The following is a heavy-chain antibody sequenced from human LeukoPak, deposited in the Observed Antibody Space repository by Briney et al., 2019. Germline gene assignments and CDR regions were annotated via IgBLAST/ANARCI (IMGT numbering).Heavy chain of an antibody. D-gene: IGHD3-16*02. J-gene: IGHJ4*02. CDR3: AKSSDYVWGSYRSYYLDY. Sequence: GGSLRLSCAASGFTFSNHWMHWVRQALGKGLVWVSRINGDGSSISYADSVKGRFTISRDNAKNSLYLQMNSLRAEDTAVYYCAKSSDYVWGSYRSYYLDYWGQGTLVTVSS. V-gene: IGHV3-74*01. CDR2: INGDGSSI. CDR1: GFTFSNHW.